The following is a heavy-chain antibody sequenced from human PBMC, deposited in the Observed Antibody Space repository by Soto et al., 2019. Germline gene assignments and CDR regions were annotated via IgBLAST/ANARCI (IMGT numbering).Heavy chain of an antibody. CDR1: GGSFSGYY. V-gene: IGHV4-34*01. CDR2: INHRGST. J-gene: IGHJ5*02. CDR3: ARGLGTSGHDSSGYYNWFDP. D-gene: IGHD3-22*01. Sequence: SETLSLTCAVYGGSFSGYYWSWIRQPPGKGLEWIGEINHRGSTNYNPSLKSRVTISVDTSKNQFSLKLSSVTAADTAVYYCARGLGTSGHDSSGYYNWFDPWGQGTLVTVSS.